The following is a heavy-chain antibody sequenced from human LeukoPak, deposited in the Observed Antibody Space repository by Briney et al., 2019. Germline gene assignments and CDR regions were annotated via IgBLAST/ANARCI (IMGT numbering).Heavy chain of an antibody. CDR2: ISWNSGRI. CDR3: AELGITMIGGV. J-gene: IGHJ6*04. D-gene: IGHD3-10*02. Sequence: GGSLRLSCAASGFTFDDYAMHWVRQAPGKGLEWVSGISWNSGRIDYAGSVKGRFTISRDNAKNSLYLQMNSLRAEDTAVYYCAELGITMIGGVWGKGTTVTISS. V-gene: IGHV3-9*01. CDR1: GFTFDDYA.